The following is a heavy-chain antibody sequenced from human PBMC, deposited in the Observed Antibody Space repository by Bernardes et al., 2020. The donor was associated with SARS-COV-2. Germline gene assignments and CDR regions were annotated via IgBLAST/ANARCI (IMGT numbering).Heavy chain of an antibody. V-gene: IGHV1-2*02. Sequence: ASVKVSCKASGYTFTGYYIYWVRQAPGQGLEWMGWINPNSGDTDYAQKFQDRVTMTRDTSIATAYMELSRLRSDDTAVYYCARGSGVITFGGVMSVGPAYGLDVWGQGTTVIVS. CDR2: INPNSGDT. D-gene: IGHD3-16*01. J-gene: IGHJ6*02. CDR1: GYTFTGYY. CDR3: ARGSGVITFGGVMSVGPAYGLDV.